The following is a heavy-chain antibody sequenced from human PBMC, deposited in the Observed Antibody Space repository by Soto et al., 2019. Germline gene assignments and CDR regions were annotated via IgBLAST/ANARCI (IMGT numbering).Heavy chain of an antibody. CDR3: ARNFDIAATGTAFDS. J-gene: IGHJ4*02. V-gene: IGHV4-4*07. Sequence: TSETLSLTCSVSGGSISGHYWSWIRLPAGRRLQWVGRIYSSGTTNYNPSLKGRVRMSVDTDRNSFSLRLDSVTAADTAVYYCARNFDIAATGTAFDSWGRGVLVTVSS. CDR2: IYSSGTT. CDR1: GGSISGHY. D-gene: IGHD6-13*01.